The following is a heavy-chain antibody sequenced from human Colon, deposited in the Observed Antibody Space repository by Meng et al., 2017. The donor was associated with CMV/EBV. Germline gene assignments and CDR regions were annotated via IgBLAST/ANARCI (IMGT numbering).Heavy chain of an antibody. CDR1: GDSISSHAYY. J-gene: IGHJ6*02. V-gene: IGHV4-39*07. CDR3: ARDGVSDYYYYGMDV. D-gene: IGHD3-16*01. CDR2: IYYNVST. Sequence: SETLSLTCTVSGDSISSHAYYWGWIRQSPGKGLEWLGNIYYNVSTAYNPSLNSRLTISKDTSKNQFSLKVTSVTAADTAVYYCARDGVSDYYYYGMDVWGQGTTVTVSS.